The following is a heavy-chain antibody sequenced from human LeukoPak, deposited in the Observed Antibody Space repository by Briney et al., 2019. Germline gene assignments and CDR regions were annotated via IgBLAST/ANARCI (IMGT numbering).Heavy chain of an antibody. CDR1: GYSISSGYY. CDR2: IYHSGST. Sequence: SETLSLTCAVSGYSISSGYYWGWIRQPPGKGLEWIGSIYHSGSTYYNPSLKSRVTISVVTSKNQFSLKLSSVTAADTAVYYCARDLRGYSYGFYYYYYMDVWGKGTTVTVSS. J-gene: IGHJ6*03. D-gene: IGHD5-18*01. CDR3: ARDLRGYSYGFYYYYYMDV. V-gene: IGHV4-38-2*02.